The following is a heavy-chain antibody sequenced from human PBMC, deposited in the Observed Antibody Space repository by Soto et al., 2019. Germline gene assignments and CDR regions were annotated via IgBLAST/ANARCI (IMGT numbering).Heavy chain of an antibody. CDR1: GGSFSTGDHY. V-gene: IGHV4-30-4*01. CDR3: ARAGKYYDFWSGEYTDYYAMDV. Sequence: SETLSLTCDVSGGSFSTGDHYWSWLRPAPGKGLEWVGNIYYSGSTYYNPSIKSRLTISVDTSKNQLFLRLRSVTAADTAVYYCARAGKYYDFWSGEYTDYYAMDVWGQGTTVTVSS. D-gene: IGHD3-3*01. CDR2: IYYSGST. J-gene: IGHJ6*02.